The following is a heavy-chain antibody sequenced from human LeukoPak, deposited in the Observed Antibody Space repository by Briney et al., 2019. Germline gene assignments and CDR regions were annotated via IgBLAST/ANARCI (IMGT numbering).Heavy chain of an antibody. J-gene: IGHJ5*02. Sequence: ASVKVSCKASGYTFTSYDINWVRQAPGQGLEWMGWISAYNGNTNYAQKLQGRVTMTTDTSTSTAYMELRSLRSDDTAVYYCARDDQSGWFDPWGQGTLVTVSS. CDR1: GYTFTSYD. CDR2: ISAYNGNT. CDR3: ARDDQSGWFDP. V-gene: IGHV1-18*01.